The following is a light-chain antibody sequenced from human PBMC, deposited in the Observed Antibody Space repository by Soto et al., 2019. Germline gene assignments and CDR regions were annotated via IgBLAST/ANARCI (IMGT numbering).Light chain of an antibody. CDR1: ESVSTN. CDR3: QQYVTSSPRT. J-gene: IGKJ1*01. V-gene: IGKV3-20*01. CDR2: GIS. Sequence: ETGMTQSPATVSLAPVEKVTLSFMASESVSTNLAWYQQKPGQAPRLLMYGISRRATGIPDRFSGSGSGTDFTLTITRLEPEDFAVYYCQQYVTSSPRTFGQGTKVDI.